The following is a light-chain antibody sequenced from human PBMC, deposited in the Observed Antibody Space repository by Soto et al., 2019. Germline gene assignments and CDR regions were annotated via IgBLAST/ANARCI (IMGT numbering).Light chain of an antibody. J-gene: IGLJ2*01. CDR3: QTWGSGIVV. Sequence: QLVLTQSPSASASLGASVKLTCTLSSGHSNYAIAWHQQQSEKGPRYLMKFNSDGSHSKGDAIPDRFSGSSSGAERYLTISSLQSEDEADYYCQTWGSGIVVFGGGTKLTVL. CDR2: FNSDGSH. V-gene: IGLV4-69*01. CDR1: SGHSNYA.